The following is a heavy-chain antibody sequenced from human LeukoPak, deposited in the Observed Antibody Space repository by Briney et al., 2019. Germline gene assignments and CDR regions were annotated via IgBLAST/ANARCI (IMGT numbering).Heavy chain of an antibody. CDR3: AKTQAYYYDSSGPVFDI. V-gene: IGHV3-30*07. D-gene: IGHD3-22*01. CDR1: GFTFSSYA. CDR2: ISYDGSNK. J-gene: IGHJ3*02. Sequence: GGSLRLSCAASGFTFSSYAMHWVRQAPGKGLEWVAVISYDGSNKYYADSVKGRFTISRDNSKNTLYLQMNSLRAEDTAVYYCAKTQAYYYDSSGPVFDIWGQGTMVTVSS.